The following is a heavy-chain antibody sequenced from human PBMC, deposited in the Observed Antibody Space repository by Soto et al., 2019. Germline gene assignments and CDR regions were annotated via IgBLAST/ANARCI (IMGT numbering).Heavy chain of an antibody. Sequence: GWCMRLASAACRVTFRSFTMNWVRKAPGKGLEWVSTISSNSAYIYYTDALRGRFTISRDNAKNSLHLQMNSLRAEDTAVYYCTRDASRDSGARGWFDPWGTGTLVTVSS. CDR1: RVTFRSFT. J-gene: IGHJ5*02. D-gene: IGHD6-25*01. CDR3: TRDASRDSGARGWFDP. V-gene: IGHV3-21*01. CDR2: ISSNSAYI.